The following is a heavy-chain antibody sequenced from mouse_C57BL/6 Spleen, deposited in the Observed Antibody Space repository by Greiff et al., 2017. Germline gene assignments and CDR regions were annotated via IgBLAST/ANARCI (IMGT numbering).Heavy chain of an antibody. Sequence: EVQLVESGGGLVKPGGSLKLSCAASGFTFSSYAMSWVRQTPGRRLEWVATISDGGSYTYYPDNVKGRVTISRDNAKNNLYLQMSHLTSEDTAMYYCARDGGYKSDRYFDVWGTGTTVTVSS. D-gene: IGHD1-3*01. J-gene: IGHJ1*03. CDR1: GFTFSSYA. V-gene: IGHV5-4*01. CDR3: ARDGGYKSDRYFDV. CDR2: ISDGGSYT.